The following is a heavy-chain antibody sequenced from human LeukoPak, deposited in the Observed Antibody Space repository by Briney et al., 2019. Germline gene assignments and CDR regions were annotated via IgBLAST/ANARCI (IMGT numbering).Heavy chain of an antibody. D-gene: IGHD4-17*01. CDR3: AVTPTTVTTVTYDY. Sequence: ASVKVSCKASGYTFTGYYMHWVRQAPGQGLEWMGWINPNSGGTNYAQKFQGRVTMTRDTSISTAHMELSRLRSDDTAVYYCAVTPTTVTTVTYDYWGQGTLVTVSS. CDR1: GYTFTGYY. J-gene: IGHJ4*02. CDR2: INPNSGGT. V-gene: IGHV1-2*02.